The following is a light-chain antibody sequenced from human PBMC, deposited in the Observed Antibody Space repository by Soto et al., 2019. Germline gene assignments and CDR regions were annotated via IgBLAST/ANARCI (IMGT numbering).Light chain of an antibody. J-gene: IGKJ4*01. V-gene: IGKV3-15*01. CDR2: GAS. CDR3: QQYHKWPLT. Sequence: EIVMTHSPATLSVSPGERATVPCRASQSVSNNLAWYQQKPGQAPSLLIYGASARATGIPARFSGSGYGTEFTLTISSLQSEDFAGYYCQQYHKWPLTFGGGTRVEIK. CDR1: QSVSNN.